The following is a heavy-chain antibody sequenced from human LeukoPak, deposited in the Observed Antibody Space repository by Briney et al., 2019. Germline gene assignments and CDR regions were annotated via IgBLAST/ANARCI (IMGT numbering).Heavy chain of an antibody. V-gene: IGHV4-4*09. J-gene: IGHJ4*02. CDR2: IYTSGST. CDR1: GGSISSYY. Sequence: SETLSLTCTVSGGSISSYYWSWIRQPPGKGLEWIGYIYTSGSTNYNPSLKSRVTISVDTSKNQFSLKLSSVTAADTAVYYCARHSQGYCSGGSCYYIAREVDYWAQGTLVTVSS. CDR3: ARHSQGYCSGGSCYYIAREVDY. D-gene: IGHD2-15*01.